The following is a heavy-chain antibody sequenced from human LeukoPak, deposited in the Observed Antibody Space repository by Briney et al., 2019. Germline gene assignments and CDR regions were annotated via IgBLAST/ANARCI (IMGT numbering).Heavy chain of an antibody. CDR1: GYTFTGYY. J-gene: IGHJ6*02. D-gene: IGHD5-18*01. CDR2: INPNSGGT. CDR3: ARDSGIQLWLRYYYGMDV. V-gene: IGHV1-2*02. Sequence: ASVKVSCKASGYTFTGYYMHWVRQATGQGLEWMGWINPNSGGTNYAQKFQGRVTMTRDTSISTAYMELSRLRSDDTAVYYCARDSGIQLWLRYYYGMDVWGQGTTVTVSS.